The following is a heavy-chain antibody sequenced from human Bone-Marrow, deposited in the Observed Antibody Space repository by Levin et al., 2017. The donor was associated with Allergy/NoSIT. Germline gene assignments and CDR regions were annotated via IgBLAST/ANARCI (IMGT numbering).Heavy chain of an antibody. Sequence: TASETLSLTCTVSGASVTSGDHYWSWIRQPPGKALEWIGYISYGVSTYYSPSLMSRITMSVDTSKRQFPLNLRSVTAADTAVYYCASLSYYYGAGNHPYEDYWGQGTLVTVSS. D-gene: IGHD3-10*01. CDR2: ISYGVST. V-gene: IGHV4-30-4*01. J-gene: IGHJ4*02. CDR3: ASLSYYYGAGNHPYEDY. CDR1: GASVTSGDHY.